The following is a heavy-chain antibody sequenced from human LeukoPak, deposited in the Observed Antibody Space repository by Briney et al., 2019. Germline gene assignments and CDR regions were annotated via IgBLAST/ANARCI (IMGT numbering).Heavy chain of an antibody. J-gene: IGHJ4*02. CDR2: IKQHSSKK. CDR3: TRVGYIDEGIDY. Sequence: GGSLRLSCVASGFPFSSYWMTWVRQAPGKWLEWVTKIKQHSSKKTYVNTVNSRFTISRDNAKNPLYLQMNSLRAEDTAIYYCTRVGYIDEGIDYWGQGTLVTVSS. CDR1: GFPFSSYW. D-gene: IGHD5-24*01. V-gene: IGHV3-7*04.